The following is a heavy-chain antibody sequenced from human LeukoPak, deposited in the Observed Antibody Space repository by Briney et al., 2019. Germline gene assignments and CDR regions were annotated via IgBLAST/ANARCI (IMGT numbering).Heavy chain of an antibody. D-gene: IGHD6-19*01. V-gene: IGHV3-23*01. Sequence: PGGSLRLSCAASGFAFSNYAMNWVRQVPGKGLEWVAVLSTSGGSATYADAVKGRFTISRDNSKNTLTLQMDSLRAEDTALYYCAKTTTGYSSGRYPGWPVDYWGQGTLVTVSS. CDR2: LSTSGGSA. CDR3: AKTTTGYSSGRYPGWPVDY. J-gene: IGHJ4*02. CDR1: GFAFSNYA.